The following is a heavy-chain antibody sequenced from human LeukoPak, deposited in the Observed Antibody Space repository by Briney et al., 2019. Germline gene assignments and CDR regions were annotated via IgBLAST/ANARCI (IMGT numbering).Heavy chain of an antibody. CDR3: CVYKAANWFDP. CDR1: GITFSSYW. Sequence: GGSLRLSCAASGITFSSYWTSWVRQAPGKGLEWVANINQDASETQYADSVQGRFTISRDNAKNSLYVQMNSLRVEDTAIYYCCVYKAANWFDPWGQGTLVTVSS. J-gene: IGHJ5*02. V-gene: IGHV3-7*01. D-gene: IGHD5/OR15-5a*01. CDR2: INQDASET.